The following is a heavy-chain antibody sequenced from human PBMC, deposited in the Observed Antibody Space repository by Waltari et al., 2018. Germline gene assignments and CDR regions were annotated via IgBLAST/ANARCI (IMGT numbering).Heavy chain of an antibody. CDR2: IYYSGST. D-gene: IGHD3-16*02. V-gene: IGHV4-39*07. J-gene: IGHJ4*02. CDR1: GGSISSSSYY. CDR3: ARTPAFGGVIVPDY. Sequence: QLQLQESGPGLVKPSETLSLTCTVSGGSISSSSYYWGWIRQPPGKGLEWIGSIYYSGSTYYNPSLKSRVTISVDTSKNQFSLKLSSVTAADTAVYYCARTPAFGGVIVPDYWGQGTLVTVSS.